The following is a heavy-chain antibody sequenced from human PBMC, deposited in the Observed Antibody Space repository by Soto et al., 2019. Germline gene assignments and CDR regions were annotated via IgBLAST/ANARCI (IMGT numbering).Heavy chain of an antibody. V-gene: IGHV3-66*01. CDR1: GFTVSTDW. D-gene: IGHD5-18*01. Sequence: PGGSLRLSCAASGFTVSTDWMYWVRQAPGKGLEWVSVIRGGGNTFYADSVEGRFTISRDNSKNTVYLQMNGLRVEDTAMYYCARDSGYSYGPIDYWGQGTLVTVS. CDR3: ARDSGYSYGPIDY. J-gene: IGHJ4*02. CDR2: IRGGGNT.